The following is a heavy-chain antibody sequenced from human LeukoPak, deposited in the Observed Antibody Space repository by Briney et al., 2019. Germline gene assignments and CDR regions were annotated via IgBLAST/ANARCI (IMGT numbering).Heavy chain of an antibody. J-gene: IGHJ3*02. V-gene: IGHV1-2*02. CDR2: INSNRGGT. D-gene: IGHD3-10*01. CDR3: ARVVTSYAFDI. CDR1: GYTFTGYY. Sequence: ASVKVSCKASGYTFTGYYMHWVRQAPGQGLEWMGWINSNRGGTNYAQKFQGRVTMTRDTSISTAYMELSSLRSDDTAVYYCARVVTSYAFDIWGQGTMVTVSS.